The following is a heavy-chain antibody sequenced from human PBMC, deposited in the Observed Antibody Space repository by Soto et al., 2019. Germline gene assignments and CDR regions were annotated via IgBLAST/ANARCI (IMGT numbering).Heavy chain of an antibody. Sequence: ASETLSLTCTVSGDSMSSGDYYWGWIRQPPGKGLEWIGYSSYIGTTYYNPSLKSRVMISVDTSKRQFSLRLSSVTAADTAVYYCARRYCSGVSCYSYFDYWGQGGLVTVSS. CDR1: GDSMSSGDYY. D-gene: IGHD2-15*01. CDR3: ARRYCSGVSCYSYFDY. CDR2: SSYIGTT. J-gene: IGHJ4*02. V-gene: IGHV4-30-4*01.